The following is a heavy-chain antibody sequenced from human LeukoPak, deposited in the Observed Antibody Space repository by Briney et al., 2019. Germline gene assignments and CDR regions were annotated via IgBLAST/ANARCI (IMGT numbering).Heavy chain of an antibody. CDR2: IYYSGST. Sequence: PSETLSLTCTVSGGSISSTSYYWGWIRQPPGKGLEWIGSIYYSGSTYYNPSLKSRVTISVDTSKNQFSLKLSSVTAADTAVYYCARQPQQQLVRLFFDYWGQGTLVTVSS. J-gene: IGHJ4*02. CDR3: ARQPQQQLVRLFFDY. CDR1: GGSISSTSYY. V-gene: IGHV4-39*01. D-gene: IGHD6-13*01.